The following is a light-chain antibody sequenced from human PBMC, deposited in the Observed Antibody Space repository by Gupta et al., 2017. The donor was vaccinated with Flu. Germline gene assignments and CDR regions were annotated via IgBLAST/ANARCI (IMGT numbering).Light chain of an antibody. CDR3: AAWDDSRNGVV. Sequence: SVLPQPRSVSAAPALRVAISCSGSSSNIENNAVNWYQQLPGKAPKLLIYYDDFRPSGVSGRFSGSKSGASASLAISGLQAENEADYYCAAWDDSRNGVVFGGGTRLTVL. V-gene: IGLV1-36*01. CDR1: SSNIENNA. CDR2: YDD. J-gene: IGLJ2*01.